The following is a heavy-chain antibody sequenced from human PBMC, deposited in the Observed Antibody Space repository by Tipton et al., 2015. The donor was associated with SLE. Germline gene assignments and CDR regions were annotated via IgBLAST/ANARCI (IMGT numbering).Heavy chain of an antibody. V-gene: IGHV4-59*12. Sequence: TLSLTCAVYGGSFSGYYWSWLRQPPGKGLEWVGYIYYSGSTNYNPSLKSRVTISVDTSKNQFSLKLSSVTAADTAVYYCAREGAYYYDNWGQGTLVTVSS. CDR2: IYYSGST. CDR1: GGSFSGYY. D-gene: IGHD3-16*01. J-gene: IGHJ4*02. CDR3: AREGAYYYDN.